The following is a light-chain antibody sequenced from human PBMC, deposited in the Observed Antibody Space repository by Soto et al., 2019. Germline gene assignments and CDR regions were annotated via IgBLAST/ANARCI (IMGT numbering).Light chain of an antibody. CDR1: QSVSSY. Sequence: DIVLTQSPATLSLSPGERATLSCRASQSVSSYLAWYQQKPGQAPRLLIYDASNRATGIPARFSGSGSGTVFTLTCSILGPEDSAVYYCHQRINWPRTFGQGTKLEIK. CDR3: HQRINWPRT. J-gene: IGKJ2*01. V-gene: IGKV3-11*01. CDR2: DAS.